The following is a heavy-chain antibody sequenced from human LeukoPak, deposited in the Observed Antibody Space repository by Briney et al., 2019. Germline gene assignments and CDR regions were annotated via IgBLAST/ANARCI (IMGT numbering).Heavy chain of an antibody. D-gene: IGHD3-10*01. CDR2: IYTSGST. CDR3: ARAVGSGSFQTYYYFMDV. CDR1: GGSISSYY. J-gene: IGHJ6*03. Sequence: SETLSLTCTVSGGSISSYYWSWIRQPAGKGLEWIGRIYTSGSTNYNPSLKSRVTMSVDTSKNQFSLKLSSVTAADTAVYYCARAVGSGSFQTYYYFMDVWGKGTTVTISS. V-gene: IGHV4-4*07.